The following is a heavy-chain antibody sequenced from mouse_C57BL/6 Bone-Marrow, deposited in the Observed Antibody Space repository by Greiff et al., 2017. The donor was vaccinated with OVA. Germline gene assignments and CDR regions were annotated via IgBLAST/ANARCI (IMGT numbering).Heavy chain of an antibody. D-gene: IGHD1-1*01. CDR3: ARGSYYAYFDY. V-gene: IGHV1-81*01. J-gene: IGHJ2*01. CDR1: GYTFTSYG. Sequence: VQLQQSGAELARPGASVKLSCKASGYTFTSYGISWVKQRTGQGLEWIGEIYPRSGNTYYNEKFKGKATLTADKSSSTAYMELRSLTSEDPAVYFCARGSYYAYFDYWGQGTTLTVSS. CDR2: IYPRSGNT.